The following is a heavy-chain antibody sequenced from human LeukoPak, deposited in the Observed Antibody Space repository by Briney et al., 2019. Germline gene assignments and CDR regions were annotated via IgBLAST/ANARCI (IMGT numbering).Heavy chain of an antibody. Sequence: SQTLSLTCAVSGGSISSVDYSWSWIRQPPGKGLEWIGYIYHSGSTYYNPSLKSRVTISVDRSKSQFSLKLTSVSAADTAVYYCARYYYFHSSGYFDYWGQGTLVTVSS. CDR3: ARYYYFHSSGYFDY. CDR2: IYHSGST. D-gene: IGHD3-22*01. V-gene: IGHV4-30-2*01. CDR1: GGSISSVDYS. J-gene: IGHJ4*02.